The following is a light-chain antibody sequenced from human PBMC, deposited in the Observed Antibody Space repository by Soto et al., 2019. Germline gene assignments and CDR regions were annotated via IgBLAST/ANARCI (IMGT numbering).Light chain of an antibody. CDR1: QSVNSD. V-gene: IGKV3-15*01. CDR2: GAS. Sequence: EIVLTQSPATLSVSPGERATLSCRASQSVNSDLAWFQQKPGQAPRLLIYGASTMATGIPARFSGSGSGTEFTLTISSLQSEDFAIYYCQQYNNWPLTFGGGTKVEIK. CDR3: QQYNNWPLT. J-gene: IGKJ4*01.